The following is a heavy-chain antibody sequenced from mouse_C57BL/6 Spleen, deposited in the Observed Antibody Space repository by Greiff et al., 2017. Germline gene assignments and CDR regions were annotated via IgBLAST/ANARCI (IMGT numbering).Heavy chain of an antibody. J-gene: IGHJ3*01. D-gene: IGHD1-1*01. Sequence: QVQLQQSGAELVRPGASVTLSCKASGYTFTDYDMHWVKQTPVPGLAWIGALAPATGGTAYNQKFKGTAILTADKSSSTAYMELRSLTSEDSAVNYCTRSGDYAGCAYGGQGALVTVSA. CDR2: LAPATGGT. CDR3: TRSGDYAGCAY. V-gene: IGHV1-15*01. CDR1: GYTFTDYD.